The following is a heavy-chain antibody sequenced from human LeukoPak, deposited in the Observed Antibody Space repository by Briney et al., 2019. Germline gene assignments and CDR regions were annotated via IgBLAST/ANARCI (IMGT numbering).Heavy chain of an antibody. CDR3: AGRRSSGWYAY. CDR1: GFTVSSNY. Sequence: GGSLRLSCATSGFTVSSNYMGWVRQAPGKGLEWVSVIYDSGTTYYADSVKGRFLIFRDTSKNTVDLQMNSLRVEDTAVYYCAGRRSSGWYAYWGQGTLVTASS. CDR2: IYDSGTT. D-gene: IGHD6-19*01. J-gene: IGHJ4*02. V-gene: IGHV3-53*01.